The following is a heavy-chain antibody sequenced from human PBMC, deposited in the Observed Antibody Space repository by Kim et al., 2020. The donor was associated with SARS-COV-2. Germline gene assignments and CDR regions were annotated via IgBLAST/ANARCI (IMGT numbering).Heavy chain of an antibody. CDR2: ISSSSSYI. CDR3: ANLYDSSGYYGNVAFDI. CDR1: GFTFSSYS. V-gene: IGHV3-21*01. J-gene: IGHJ3*02. D-gene: IGHD3-22*01. Sequence: GGSLRLSCAASGFTFSSYSMNWVRQAPGKGLEWVSSISSSSSYIYYADSVKGRFTISRDNAKNSLYLQMNSLRAEDTAVYYCANLYDSSGYYGNVAFDIWGQGTMVTVSS.